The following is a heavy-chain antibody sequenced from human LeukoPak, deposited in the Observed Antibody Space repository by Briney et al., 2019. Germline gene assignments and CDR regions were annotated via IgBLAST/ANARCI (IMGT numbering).Heavy chain of an antibody. J-gene: IGHJ6*03. CDR2: INHSGST. V-gene: IGHV4-39*07. CDR3: ARARGYYYYYYMDV. D-gene: IGHD6-6*01. Sequence: SETLSLTCTVSGGSISSDTYYWGWIRQPPGKGLEWIGEINHSGSTNYNPSLKSRVTISVDTSKNQFSLKLSSVTAADTAVYYCARARGYYYYYYMDVWGKGTTVTVSS. CDR1: GGSISSDTYY.